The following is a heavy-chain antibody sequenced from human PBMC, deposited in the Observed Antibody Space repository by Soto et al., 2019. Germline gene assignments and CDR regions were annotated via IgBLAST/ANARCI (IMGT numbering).Heavy chain of an antibody. D-gene: IGHD2-15*01. J-gene: IGHJ1*01. CDR2: IYYSGST. Sequence: SETLSLTCTVSVGSISSYYWSWIRQPPGKGLEWIGYIYYSGSTNYNPSLKSRVTISVDTSKNQFSLKLSSVTAADTAVYYCARSYCSGGSCSEFQHWGQGTLVTVSS. V-gene: IGHV4-59*01. CDR1: VGSISSYY. CDR3: ARSYCSGGSCSEFQH.